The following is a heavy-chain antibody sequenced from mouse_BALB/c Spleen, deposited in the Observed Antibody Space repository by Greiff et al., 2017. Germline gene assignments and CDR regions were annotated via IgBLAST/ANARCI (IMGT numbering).Heavy chain of an antibody. CDR1: GYTFTSYN. J-gene: IGHJ1*01. CDR3: ANLLNFDV. Sequence: LQQPGAELVKPGASVKMSCKASGYTFTSYNMHWVKQTPGQGLEWIGAIYPGNGDTSYNQKFKGKATLTADKSSSTAYMQLSSLTSEDSAVYYCANLLNFDVWGAGTTVTVSS. V-gene: IGHV1-12*01. CDR2: IYPGNGDT. D-gene: IGHD2-1*01.